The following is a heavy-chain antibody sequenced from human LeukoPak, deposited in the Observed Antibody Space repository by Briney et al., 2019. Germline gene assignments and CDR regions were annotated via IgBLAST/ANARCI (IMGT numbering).Heavy chain of an antibody. Sequence: GGSLRLSCAASGFTFRSYGMSWVRQAPGKGLEWVSALSGGGSATYYADSVKGRFTISRENAKNSLYLQMNSLRAGDTAVYYCARGRMNSGYEPTNPFDYWGQGTLVTVSS. D-gene: IGHD5-12*01. J-gene: IGHJ4*02. CDR3: ARGRMNSGYEPTNPFDY. V-gene: IGHV3-23*01. CDR2: LSGGGSAT. CDR1: GFTFRSYG.